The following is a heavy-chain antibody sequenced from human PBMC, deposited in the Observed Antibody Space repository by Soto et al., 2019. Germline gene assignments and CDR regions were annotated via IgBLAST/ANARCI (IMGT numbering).Heavy chain of an antibody. CDR2: IRGSGGST. D-gene: IGHD1-26*01. Sequence: EVQLLESGGGLVQPGGSLRLSCAASGFTFSNYVMSWVRQAPGKGLEWVSGIRGSGGSTYYADSVKGRFTISRDNSKNTLFLQMNSPRVEDTAVYDCAALPGRGDAFDIWGQGTVVTVSS. J-gene: IGHJ3*02. CDR3: AALPGRGDAFDI. CDR1: GFTFSNYV. V-gene: IGHV3-23*01.